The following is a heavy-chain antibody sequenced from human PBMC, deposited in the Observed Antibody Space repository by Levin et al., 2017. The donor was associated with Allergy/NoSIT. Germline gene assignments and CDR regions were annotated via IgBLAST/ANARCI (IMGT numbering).Heavy chain of an antibody. CDR2: IYYSGST. J-gene: IGHJ4*02. CDR1: GGSISSYY. D-gene: IGHD2-15*01. V-gene: IGHV4-59*01. CDR3: ARDAGYCSGGSCYGYFDY. Sequence: SQTLSLTCTVSGGSISSYYWSWIRQPPGKGLEWIGYIYYSGSTNYNPSLKSRVTISVDTSKNQFSLKLSSVTAADTAVYYCARDAGYCSGGSCYGYFDYWGQGTLVTVSS.